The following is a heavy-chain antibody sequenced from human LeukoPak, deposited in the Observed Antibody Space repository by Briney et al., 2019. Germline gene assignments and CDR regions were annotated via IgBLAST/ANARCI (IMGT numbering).Heavy chain of an antibody. CDR2: INQDGSKI. CDR3: ARSDAFDF. J-gene: IGHJ3*01. Sequence: PGGSLRLSCAASGFTFSTYWMTWVRQAPGKGLEWVANINQDGSKINYVDSVKGRFTISRDNAKNSLYLQMNSLRAEDTAVYYCARSDAFDFWGQGTMVTVSS. V-gene: IGHV3-7*01. CDR1: GFTFSTYW.